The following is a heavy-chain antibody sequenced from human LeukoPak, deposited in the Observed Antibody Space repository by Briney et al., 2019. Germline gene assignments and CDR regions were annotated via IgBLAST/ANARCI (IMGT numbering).Heavy chain of an antibody. J-gene: IGHJ4*02. CDR2: IRYDGSNE. CDR1: GFTFSYFG. Sequence: PGGSLRLSCVASGFTFSYFGMHWVRQAPGKGLEWVAFIRYDGSNEYYAESVKGRFTISRGNSKNTLYLQMNSLRVEDTAAYYCAKIEGKYQLANIPDSWGQGTLVTVSS. CDR3: AKIEGKYQLANIPDS. V-gene: IGHV3-30*02. D-gene: IGHD2-2*01.